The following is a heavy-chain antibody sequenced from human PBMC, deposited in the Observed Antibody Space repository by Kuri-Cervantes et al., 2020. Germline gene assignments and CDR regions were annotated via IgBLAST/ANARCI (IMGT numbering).Heavy chain of an antibody. Sequence: GESLKISCAASGLTFSNYVMSWVRQAPGKGLEWVSVIYSGGSTYYADSVKGRFTISRHNSKNTLYLQMNSLRAEDTAVYYCARDGMVRGVPDYYYYYMDVWGKGTTVTVSS. D-gene: IGHD3-10*01. CDR3: ARDGMVRGVPDYYYYYMDV. CDR1: GLTFSNYV. J-gene: IGHJ6*03. CDR2: IYSGGST. V-gene: IGHV3-53*04.